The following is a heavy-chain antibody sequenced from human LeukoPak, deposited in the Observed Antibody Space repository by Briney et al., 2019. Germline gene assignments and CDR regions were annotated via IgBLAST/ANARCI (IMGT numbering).Heavy chain of an antibody. CDR3: ARQATTGTPIAVY. V-gene: IGHV5-51*01. CDR1: GYSFTNYW. D-gene: IGHD6-19*01. CDR2: IYPGDSDT. Sequence: GESLKISCKGSGYSFTNYWIGWVRQMPGKGLEWMGIIYPGDSDTRYSPSFQGQVTISADKSVSTAYPQWSSLKASDTAIYYCARQATTGTPIAVYWGQGALVTVSS. J-gene: IGHJ4*02.